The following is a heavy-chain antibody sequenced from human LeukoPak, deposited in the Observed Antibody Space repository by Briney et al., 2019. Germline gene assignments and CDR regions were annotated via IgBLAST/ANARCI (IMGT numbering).Heavy chain of an antibody. J-gene: IGHJ4*02. CDR3: AKDMTTATLFDY. D-gene: IGHD1-14*01. Sequence: GGSLRLSCAASEFTFRSYWMSWVRQAPGKGLEWVANIDQDGSEKYYVDSVKGRFTISRDNSKYTLYLQMNSLRTEDTAIYYCAKDMTTATLFDYWGQGTLVTVSS. CDR1: EFTFRSYW. CDR2: IDQDGSEK. V-gene: IGHV3-7*03.